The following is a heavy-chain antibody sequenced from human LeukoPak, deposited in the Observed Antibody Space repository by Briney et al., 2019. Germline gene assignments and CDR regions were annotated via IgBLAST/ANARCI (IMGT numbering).Heavy chain of an antibody. V-gene: IGHV4-34*01. J-gene: IGHJ6*02. CDR3: AREIAVAGLTMYYYYGMDV. CDR1: GGSFSGYY. Sequence: SETLSLTCAVYGGSFSGYYWSWIRQPPGKGLEWIGEINHSGSTNYNPSLKSRVTISVDTSKNQFSLKLSSVTAADTAVYYCAREIAVAGLTMYYYYGMDVWGQGTTVTVSS. D-gene: IGHD6-19*01. CDR2: INHSGST.